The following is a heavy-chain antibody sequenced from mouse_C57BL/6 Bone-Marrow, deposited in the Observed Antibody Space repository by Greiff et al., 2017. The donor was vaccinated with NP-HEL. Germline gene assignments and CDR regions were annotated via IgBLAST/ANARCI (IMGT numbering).Heavy chain of an antibody. CDR2: IYYSGTI. D-gene: IGHD1-1*01. CDR3: ARGNYYGSMYFDY. V-gene: IGHV3-5*01. CDR1: GISITTGNYR. Sequence: EVKLMESGPGLVKPSQTVFLTCTVTGISITTGNYRWSWIRQFPGNKLEWIGYIYYSGTITYHPSLTNRTTITRDTPKNQFFLEMNSLTAEDTATYYCARGNYYGSMYFDYWGQGTTLTVSS. J-gene: IGHJ2*01.